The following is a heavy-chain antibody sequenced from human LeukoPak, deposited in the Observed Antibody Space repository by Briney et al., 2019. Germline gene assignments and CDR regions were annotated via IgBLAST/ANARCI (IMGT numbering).Heavy chain of an antibody. D-gene: IGHD3-22*01. CDR1: GASIGSGDYY. CDR2: IYDGGNT. Sequence: SQTLSLTCSVSGASIGSGDYYWSWIRQPPGKGLEWIGYIYDGGNTYYNPSLKSRVTISVDTSKNQFSLRLRSVTAADTAVYYCVKQWLRNAFDLWGQGTMVTVSS. CDR3: VKQWLRNAFDL. J-gene: IGHJ3*01. V-gene: IGHV4-30-4*01.